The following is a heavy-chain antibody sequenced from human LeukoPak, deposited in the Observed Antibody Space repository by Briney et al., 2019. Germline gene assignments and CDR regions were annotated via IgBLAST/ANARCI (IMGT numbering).Heavy chain of an antibody. CDR3: ATAPAAADSS. D-gene: IGHD6-13*01. CDR2: INPDGTKT. Sequence: PGGSLRLSCAASGFTFSNFWMTWVRQSPGEGLEWVANINPDGTKTTYVDSVKGRFTISRANAKNSLFLHMSSLRAEDTAMYYCATAPAAADSSWGQGTLVAVSS. V-gene: IGHV3-7*01. J-gene: IGHJ5*02. CDR1: GFTFSNFW.